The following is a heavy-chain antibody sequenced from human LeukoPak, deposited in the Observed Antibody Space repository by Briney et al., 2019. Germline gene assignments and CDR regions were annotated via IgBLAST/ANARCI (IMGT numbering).Heavy chain of an antibody. CDR1: GFTLSSYS. J-gene: IGHJ6*02. V-gene: IGHV3-21*01. Sequence: GGSLRLSCAASGFTLSSYSMNWVRQAPGKGLEWVSSISRSSSYIYYADSVKGRFTISRDNAKNSLYLQMNSLRAEDTAVYYCARDRVGRYYDSSGYQSPSYYYGMDVWGQGTTVTVSS. CDR3: ARDRVGRYYDSSGYQSPSYYYGMDV. CDR2: ISRSSSYI. D-gene: IGHD3-22*01.